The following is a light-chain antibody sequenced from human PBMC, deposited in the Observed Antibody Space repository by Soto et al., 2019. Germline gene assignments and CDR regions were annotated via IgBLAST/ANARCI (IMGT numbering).Light chain of an antibody. Sequence: IQVTQSPSSLSASVGDRVTITCRASQDISSYLAWYQQKPGKAPTLLIYAASTLQSGVPSKFSGSGSGTDFTLTISSLQPEDFATYYCLQYNDYPLSFGQGTRLEIK. CDR1: QDISSY. V-gene: IGKV1-16*02. J-gene: IGKJ5*01. CDR3: LQYNDYPLS. CDR2: AAS.